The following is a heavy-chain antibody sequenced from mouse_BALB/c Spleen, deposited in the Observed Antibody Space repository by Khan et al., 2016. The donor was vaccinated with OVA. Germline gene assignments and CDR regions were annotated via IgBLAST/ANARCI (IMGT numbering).Heavy chain of an antibody. D-gene: IGHD3-3*01. J-gene: IGHJ3*01. Sequence: EVQLQESGPGLVKPSQSLSLTCTVTGFSITSDYAWNWIRQFPGNKLEWMGYISYSGSTSDNPSPKSRISITRDPSKYQFFLHLNSVTTEDTATYYGARLGTGFTSWGQGTLVTVSA. V-gene: IGHV3-2*02. CDR2: ISYSGST. CDR1: GFSITSDYA. CDR3: ARLGTGFTS.